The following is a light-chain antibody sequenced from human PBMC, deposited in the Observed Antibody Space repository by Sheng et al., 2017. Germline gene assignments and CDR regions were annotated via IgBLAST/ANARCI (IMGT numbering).Light chain of an antibody. V-gene: IGLV6-57*01. CDR2: EDN. Sequence: NFMLTQPHSVSESPGKTVTISCTRSSGSIASNYVQWYQQRPGSSPTTVIYEDNQRPSGVPDRFSGSIDSSSNSASLTISGLKTEDEADYYCQSYDSSNHVVFGRRDQADRP. CDR1: SGSIASNY. CDR3: QSYDSSNHVV. J-gene: IGLJ2*01.